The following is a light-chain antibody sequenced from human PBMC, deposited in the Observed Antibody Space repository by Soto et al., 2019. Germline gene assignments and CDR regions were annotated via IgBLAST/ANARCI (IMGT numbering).Light chain of an antibody. V-gene: IGKV1-9*01. CDR2: AAS. CDR1: QGISSY. Sequence: DIQLTQSPSFLSASVADRVTITCRASQGISSYLAWYQQKPGKAPKLLIYAASTLQSGVPSRFSGSGSGTEFTLTISSLQPEDFATYYCQQLNSYPRVTFGGGTKVEIK. CDR3: QQLNSYPRVT. J-gene: IGKJ4*01.